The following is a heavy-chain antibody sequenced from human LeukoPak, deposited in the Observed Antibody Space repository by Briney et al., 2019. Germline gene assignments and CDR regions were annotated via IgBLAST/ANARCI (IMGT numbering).Heavy chain of an antibody. Sequence: TGGSLRLSCAAAGFTFSDRYMSWIRQAPGQGMEWVAYISPNSNTIHYADSVKGRFTISRDNAKNSLFLQVDSLRAEDTAMYYCVTESGWLFDYWGQGTLVTVSS. D-gene: IGHD6-19*01. CDR2: ISPNSNTI. V-gene: IGHV3-11*04. CDR3: VTESGWLFDY. CDR1: GFTFSDRY. J-gene: IGHJ4*02.